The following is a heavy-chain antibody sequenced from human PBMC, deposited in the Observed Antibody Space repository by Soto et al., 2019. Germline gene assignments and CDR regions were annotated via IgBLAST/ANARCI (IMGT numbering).Heavy chain of an antibody. CDR2: IYYSETT. J-gene: IGHJ4*02. V-gene: IGHV4-59*01. Sequence: QVQLQESGPGLVKPSETLSLTCTVSGGSITSYYWSWIRQPPGKGLEWIGYIYYSETTNYNPSLKSRVTISVDPSKNPFSLKLSSVTAADTAVYYCARMTFDDYFDYWGQGTLVTVSS. CDR1: GGSITSYY. CDR3: ARMTFDDYFDY. D-gene: IGHD2-21*02.